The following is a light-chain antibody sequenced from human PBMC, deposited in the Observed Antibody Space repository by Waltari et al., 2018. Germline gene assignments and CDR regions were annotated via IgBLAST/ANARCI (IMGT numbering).Light chain of an antibody. J-gene: IGKJ1*01. V-gene: IGKV1-5*03. CDR1: QSTSSW. CDR2: QTS. CDR3: QQNNSYSPTWT. Sequence: DIQMTQSPSPLSASVGDTVTIPCRASQSTSSWLAWFQQKPGKAPQLLVYQTSTLESGVPSRFSGSGSGTEVTLTISSLQPDDFATYYCQQNNSYSPTWTFGQGTKVEIK.